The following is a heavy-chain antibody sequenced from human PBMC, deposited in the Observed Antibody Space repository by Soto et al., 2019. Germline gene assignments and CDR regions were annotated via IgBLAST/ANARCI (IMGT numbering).Heavy chain of an antibody. D-gene: IGHD6-13*01. J-gene: IGHJ4*02. CDR2: IYYSGST. CDR3: ARVGYIAADPTPFDY. V-gene: IGHV4-31*03. CDR1: GGSISSGGYY. Sequence: LSLTCTVSGGSISSGGYYWSWIRQHPGKGLEWIGYIYYSGSTYYNPSLKSRVTISVDTSKNQFSLKLSSVTAADAAVYYCARVGYIAADPTPFDYWGQGTQVTVSS.